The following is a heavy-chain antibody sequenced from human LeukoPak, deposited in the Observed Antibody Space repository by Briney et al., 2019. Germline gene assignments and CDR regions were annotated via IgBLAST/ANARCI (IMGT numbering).Heavy chain of an antibody. Sequence: SETLSLTCSVSGDSISSDYWSWNRQPAGKGLVWIGRFYTSRNTYYNPSLKSRVTMSVDTSKNQFSLKLTSVTVADTAVYYCARTSGSYFDYWGQGSLVTVSS. CDR2: FYTSRNT. CDR1: GDSISSDY. J-gene: IGHJ4*02. V-gene: IGHV4-4*07. CDR3: ARTSGSYFDY. D-gene: IGHD1-26*01.